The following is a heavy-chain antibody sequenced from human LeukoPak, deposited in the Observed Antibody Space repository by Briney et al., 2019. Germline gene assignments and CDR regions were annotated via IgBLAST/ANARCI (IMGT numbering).Heavy chain of an antibody. CDR3: ARINTIMATFDY. Sequence: SETLSLTCTVSGYFINSNYYRGWIRQPPGKGLEWIATISHSGSTYYNPSLKSRVTISVETSKNQFSLKLSSVTAADTAVYYCARINTIMATFDYWGQGTLVTVSS. V-gene: IGHV4-38-2*02. D-gene: IGHD5-24*01. CDR2: ISHSGST. J-gene: IGHJ4*02. CDR1: GYFINSNYY.